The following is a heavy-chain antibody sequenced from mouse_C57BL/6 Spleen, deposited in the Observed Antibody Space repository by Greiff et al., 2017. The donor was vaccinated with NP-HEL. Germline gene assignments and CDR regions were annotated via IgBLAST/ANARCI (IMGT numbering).Heavy chain of an antibody. V-gene: IGHV1-64*01. D-gene: IGHD1-1*01. J-gene: IGHJ4*01. CDR1: GYTFTSYW. CDR2: IHPNSGST. Sequence: QVQLQQSGAELVKPGASVKLSCKASGYTFTSYWMHWVKQRPGQGLEWIGMIHPNSGSTNYNEKFKSKATLTVDKSSSTAYMQLSSLTSEDSAVYYCARGYYGSSYRPSYAMDYWGQGTSVTVSS. CDR3: ARGYYGSSYRPSYAMDY.